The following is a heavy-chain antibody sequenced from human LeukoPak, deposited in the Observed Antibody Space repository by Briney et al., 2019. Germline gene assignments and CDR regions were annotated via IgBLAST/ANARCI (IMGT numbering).Heavy chain of an antibody. Sequence: PGGSLRLSCAASGFTFSSYAMSWVRQAPGKGLEWVSAISGSGGSTYYADSVKGRFTISRDNAKNSLYLQMNSLRAEDTAVYYCARDLGYSSSQFDDAFDIWGQGTMVTVSS. V-gene: IGHV3-23*01. J-gene: IGHJ3*02. CDR2: ISGSGGST. CDR1: GFTFSSYA. CDR3: ARDLGYSSSQFDDAFDI. D-gene: IGHD6-13*01.